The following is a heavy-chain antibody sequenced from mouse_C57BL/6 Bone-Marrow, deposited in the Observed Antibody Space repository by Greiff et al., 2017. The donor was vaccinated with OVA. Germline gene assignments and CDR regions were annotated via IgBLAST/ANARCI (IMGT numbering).Heavy chain of an antibody. J-gene: IGHJ4*01. Sequence: VQLQQPGAELVKPGASVKMSCKASGYTFTSYWITWVKQRPGQGLEWIGDIYPGSGSTNYNEKFKSKATLTVDTSSSTAYMQLSSRTSEDSAVYYCARRYGYYSYYDAKDDWGQGTSVTVSS. CDR2: IYPGSGST. D-gene: IGHD2-3*01. CDR3: ARRYGYYSYYDAKDD. CDR1: GYTFTSYW. V-gene: IGHV1-55*01.